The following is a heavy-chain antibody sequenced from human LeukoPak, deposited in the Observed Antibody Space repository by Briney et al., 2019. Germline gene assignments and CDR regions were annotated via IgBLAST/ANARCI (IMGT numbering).Heavy chain of an antibody. CDR3: ARHDKGNESGAFDY. Sequence: PSETLSLTCTVSGASITSFHWTWIRQPAGKGLEWIGLIYSSGSTIYNPSLQSRVAMSVDMTKNQLSLKLSSVTAADTAVYYCARHDKGNESGAFDYWGQGTLVTVSS. V-gene: IGHV4-4*07. CDR2: IYSSGST. CDR1: GASITSFH. J-gene: IGHJ4*02.